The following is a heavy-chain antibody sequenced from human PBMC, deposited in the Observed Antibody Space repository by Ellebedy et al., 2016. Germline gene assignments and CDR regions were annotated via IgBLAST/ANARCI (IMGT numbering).Heavy chain of an antibody. Sequence: GGSLRLXXAASGFTFRNYAMHWVRQAPGKGLEWVAVISDDGTNKYNVDSVRGRFTISRDNSKKTLYLQMNSLRAEDTAVYYCARDGAGGSESYLDWFDSWGQGTPVTVSS. V-gene: IGHV3-30-3*01. J-gene: IGHJ5*01. CDR2: ISDDGTNK. CDR3: ARDGAGGSESYLDWFDS. D-gene: IGHD3-10*01. CDR1: GFTFRNYA.